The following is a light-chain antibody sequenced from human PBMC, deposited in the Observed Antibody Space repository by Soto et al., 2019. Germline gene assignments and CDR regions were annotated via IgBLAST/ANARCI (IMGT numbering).Light chain of an antibody. J-gene: IGKJ3*01. Sequence: DIQMTQSPSSLSASVGDRVTITCRASQSISRYLNWYQQKPGKPPKLLIYAASSLQSGVPSRFSGSGSGTDFILTIASLQPEDFATYYCHQSSSTPGTFGPGTKVDI. V-gene: IGKV1-39*01. CDR2: AAS. CDR1: QSISRY. CDR3: HQSSSTPGT.